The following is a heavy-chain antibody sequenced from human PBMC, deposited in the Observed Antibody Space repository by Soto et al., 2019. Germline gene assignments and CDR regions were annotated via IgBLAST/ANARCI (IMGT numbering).Heavy chain of an antibody. Sequence: GGSLRLSCAASGFTFSSYGMHWVRQAPGKGLEWVAVIWYDGSNKYYADSVKGRFTISRDNSKNALYLQMNSLRAEDTAVYYCARDPRDYSSSSGFDPWGQGTLVTVSS. CDR1: GFTFSSYG. D-gene: IGHD6-6*01. J-gene: IGHJ5*02. CDR3: ARDPRDYSSSSGFDP. V-gene: IGHV3-33*01. CDR2: IWYDGSNK.